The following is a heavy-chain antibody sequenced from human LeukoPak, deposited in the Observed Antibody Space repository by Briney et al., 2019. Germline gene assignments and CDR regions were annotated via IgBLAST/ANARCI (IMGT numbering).Heavy chain of an antibody. CDR3: ARGSNHLDY. CDR1: GFTFSSYA. Sequence: GGSLRLSCAASGFTFSSYAMSWVRQAPGKGLEWVSSISSSSSYIYYADSVKGLFTISRDNAKNSLYLQMNSLRAEDTAVYYCARGSNHLDYWGQGTLVTVSS. CDR2: ISSSSSYI. V-gene: IGHV3-21*01. J-gene: IGHJ4*02. D-gene: IGHD2-15*01.